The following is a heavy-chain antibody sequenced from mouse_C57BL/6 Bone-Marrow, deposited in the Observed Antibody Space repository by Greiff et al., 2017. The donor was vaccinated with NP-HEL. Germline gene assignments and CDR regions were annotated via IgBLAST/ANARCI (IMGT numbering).Heavy chain of an antibody. CDR1: EYEFPSHD. V-gene: IGHV5-2*01. D-gene: IGHD1-1*01. Sequence: EVKLMESGGGLVQPGESLKLSCESNEYEFPSHDMSWVRKTPEKRLELVAAINSDGGSTYYPDTMERRFIISRDNTKKTLYLQMSSLRSEDTALYYCARHGNYYGSRSMDYWGQGTSVTVSS. CDR3: ARHGNYYGSRSMDY. J-gene: IGHJ4*01. CDR2: INSDGGST.